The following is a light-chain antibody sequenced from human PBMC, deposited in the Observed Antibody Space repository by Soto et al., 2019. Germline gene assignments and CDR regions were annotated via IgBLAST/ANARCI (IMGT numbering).Light chain of an antibody. J-gene: IGLJ1*01. CDR1: TSDVGENDY. V-gene: IGLV2-14*03. Sequence: QSVLTQPASVSGSPGQSITISCTGTTSDVGENDYVSWYQQHPGKAPKLMIYDVNNRPSWVSNRFYGSKSGNTASLTISGLQTEDEADYYCSSYTSSTLVFGAGTKVTVL. CDR3: SSYTSSTLV. CDR2: DVN.